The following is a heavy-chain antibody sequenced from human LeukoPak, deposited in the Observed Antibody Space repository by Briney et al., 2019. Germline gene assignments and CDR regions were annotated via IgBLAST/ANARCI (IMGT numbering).Heavy chain of an antibody. CDR3: TKELGRRRGYAFDI. D-gene: IGHD5-18*01. CDR1: GFTLSSYA. V-gene: IGHV3-23*01. Sequence: GGSLRLSCAASGFTLSSYAMSWVRQAPGKGLEWVSAISASGGTTYYADSVKGRFTISRDNSKNTLYLQLNSLRAEDTAVYHGTKELGRRRGYAFDIWGQGTMVTVSS. CDR2: ISASGGTT. J-gene: IGHJ3*02.